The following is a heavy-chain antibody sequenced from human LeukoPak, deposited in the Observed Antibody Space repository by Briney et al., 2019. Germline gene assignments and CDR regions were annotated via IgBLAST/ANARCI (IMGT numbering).Heavy chain of an antibody. J-gene: IGHJ3*01. CDR3: AREVGATLLGAYDF. D-gene: IGHD1-26*01. CDR2: ISGSGGST. Sequence: PGGSLRLSCAASGFTFSSYGMSWVRQAPGKGLEWVSAISGSGGSTYYADSVKGRFTISRDNSKNTLYLQMNSLRAEDTAVYYCAREVGATLLGAYDFWGQGTMVTVFS. CDR1: GFTFSSYG. V-gene: IGHV3-23*01.